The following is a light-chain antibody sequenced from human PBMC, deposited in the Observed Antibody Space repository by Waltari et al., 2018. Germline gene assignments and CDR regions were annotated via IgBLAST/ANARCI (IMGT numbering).Light chain of an antibody. CDR2: KTS. Sequence: DIQMTQSPSTLSASIGDRVTITCRTNQNISRWLAWYQQRPGKAPNLLIYKTSSLQSGVPSRFSGSGSGTEFTLTISSLQPEDFATYYCQQYSTYSLWAFGQGTKVEIK. CDR3: QQYSTYSLWA. V-gene: IGKV1-5*03. CDR1: QNISRW. J-gene: IGKJ1*01.